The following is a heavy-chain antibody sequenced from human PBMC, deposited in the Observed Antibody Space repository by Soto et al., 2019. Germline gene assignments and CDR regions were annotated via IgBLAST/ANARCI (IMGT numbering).Heavy chain of an antibody. Sequence: EVLLLESGGGLVPRGGSLRLSCEASGFTFNTFTMSWVRQAPGRGLEWVSRINTSGGSRYYSDSVRGRFTVSRDNSKNTLFLQINSLRDEDTAIYYCAKGAEMPTIPFDYWGQGALVTVSS. J-gene: IGHJ4*02. V-gene: IGHV3-23*01. CDR2: INTSGGSR. CDR1: GFTFNTFT. CDR3: AKGAEMPTIPFDY. D-gene: IGHD1-1*01.